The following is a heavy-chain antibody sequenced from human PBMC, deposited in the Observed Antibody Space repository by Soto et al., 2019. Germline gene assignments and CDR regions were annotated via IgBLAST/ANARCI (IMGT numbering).Heavy chain of an antibody. Sequence: QVQQVESGGGVVQPGRSLRLSCAASGFSLSSYGLHWVRQAPGKGLEWVAVIAYDESNKYYADSVKGRFTISRDDSTSTLYLQMNSLRAEDTAVYYCAKNPNCADRYRSDYWGQGTLVTVSS. J-gene: IGHJ4*02. CDR1: GFSLSSYG. V-gene: IGHV3-30*18. CDR3: AKNPNCADRYRSDY. D-gene: IGHD5-18*01. CDR2: IAYDESNK.